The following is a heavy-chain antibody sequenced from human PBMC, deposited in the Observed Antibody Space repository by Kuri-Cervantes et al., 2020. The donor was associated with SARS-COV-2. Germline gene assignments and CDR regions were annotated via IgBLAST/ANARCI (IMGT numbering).Heavy chain of an antibody. CDR1: GYTFTGYY. CDR3: TTLIDY. J-gene: IGHJ4*02. V-gene: IGHV1-2*02. CDR2: INPNSGGT. Sequence: ASVKVSCKASGYTFTGYYMHWVRQAPGQGLEWMGWINPNSGGTNYAQKFQGRVTMTRDTSTSTVYMELNNLKTEDTAVYYCTTLIDYWGQGALVTVSS.